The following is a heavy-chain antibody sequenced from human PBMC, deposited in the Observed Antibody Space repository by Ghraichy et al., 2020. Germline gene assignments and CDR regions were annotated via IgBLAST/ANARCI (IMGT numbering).Heavy chain of an antibody. D-gene: IGHD5-24*01. CDR3: ARGVRDGYNYRWFSDVNSGRLLDY. V-gene: IGHV4-34*01. CDR2: INHSGST. CDR1: GGSFSGYY. Sequence: SETLYLTCAVYGGSFSGYYWSWIRQPPGKGLEWIGEINHSGSTNYNPSLKSRVTISVDTSKNQFSLKLSSVTAADTAVYYCARGVRDGYNYRWFSDVNSGRLLDYWGQGTLVTVSS. J-gene: IGHJ4*02.